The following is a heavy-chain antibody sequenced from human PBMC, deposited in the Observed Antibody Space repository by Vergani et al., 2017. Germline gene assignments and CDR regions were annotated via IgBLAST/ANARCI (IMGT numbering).Heavy chain of an antibody. CDR1: GYTFTSYA. CDR2: INAGNGNK. Sequence: QVQLVQSGAEVKKPGASVKVSCKASGYTFTSYAMHWVRQAPGQRLERMGWINAGNGNKKYSQKFQGRVTITRDTSAITAYMELSRLRSEDTAVYYCARGYSSGWYFNYWGQGTLVTVSS. CDR3: ARGYSSGWYFNY. D-gene: IGHD6-19*01. J-gene: IGHJ4*02. V-gene: IGHV1-3*01.